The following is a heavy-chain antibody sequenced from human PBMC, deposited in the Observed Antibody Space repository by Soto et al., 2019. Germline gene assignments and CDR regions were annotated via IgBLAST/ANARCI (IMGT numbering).Heavy chain of an antibody. D-gene: IGHD1-26*01. CDR1: GGSISSYY. CDR2: IYTSGST. CDR3: GVGATGWDAFDI. V-gene: IGHV4-4*07. J-gene: IGHJ3*02. Sequence: SETLSLTCTVSGGSISSYYWSWIRQPAGKGLEWIGRIYTSGSTNYNPSLKSRVTMSVDTSKNQFSLKMSSVTAADTAVYYCGVGATGWDAFDIWGQGTMVTVSS.